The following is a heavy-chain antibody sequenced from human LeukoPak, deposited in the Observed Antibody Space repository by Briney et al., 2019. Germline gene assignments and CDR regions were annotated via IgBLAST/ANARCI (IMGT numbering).Heavy chain of an antibody. CDR3: ARSPSLRGGNYFDS. D-gene: IGHD3-16*01. CDR2: IYPGDSDT. J-gene: IGHJ4*02. Sequence: GESLKISCNGSGYTFTSYWITWVRQMPGKGLEWMGIIYPGDSDTRYSPSFQGQVTISADKSISTTYLQWSCLKASDTAMYYCARSPSLRGGNYFDSWGQGTLVTVSS. V-gene: IGHV5-51*01. CDR1: GYTFTSYW.